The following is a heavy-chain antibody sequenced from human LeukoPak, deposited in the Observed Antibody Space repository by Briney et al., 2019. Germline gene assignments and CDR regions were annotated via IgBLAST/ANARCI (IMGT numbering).Heavy chain of an antibody. J-gene: IGHJ6*02. CDR3: ARGVDV. CDR2: IKEDGSEK. Sequence: GGSLRLSCAASGFTFNSYWMNWVRQAPGKGLEWVANIKEDGSEKYYVNSVKGRFTISRDNAKNSLYLQMNSLRAEDTAVYYCARGVDVWGQGTTVTVS. CDR1: GFTFNSYW. V-gene: IGHV3-7*04.